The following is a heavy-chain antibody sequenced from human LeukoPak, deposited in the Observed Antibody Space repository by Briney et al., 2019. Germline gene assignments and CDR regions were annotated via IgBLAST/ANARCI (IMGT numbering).Heavy chain of an antibody. V-gene: IGHV3-23*01. Sequence: GGSLRLSCAASGFTFSNYAMSWVRQAPGKGLLWVSGISGSGGNTYYADSVKGRFTISRDNSKNTQYLEMNSLRAEDTAVYYCAKDGAQSRFGELNWFDPWGQGTLVTVSS. CDR1: GFTFSNYA. J-gene: IGHJ5*02. D-gene: IGHD3-10*01. CDR3: AKDGAQSRFGELNWFDP. CDR2: ISGSGGNT.